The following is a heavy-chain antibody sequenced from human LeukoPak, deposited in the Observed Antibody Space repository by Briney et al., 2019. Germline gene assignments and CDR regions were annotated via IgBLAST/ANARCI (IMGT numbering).Heavy chain of an antibody. J-gene: IGHJ4*02. V-gene: IGHV3-9*01. CDR2: ISWNSGNM. D-gene: IGHD6-6*01. CDR3: ARGNSSSQFDY. CDR1: GFTFDDYA. Sequence: GGSLRLSCAASGFTFDDYAMHWVRQAPGKGLEWVSGISWNSGNMGYADSVQGRFTISRDNAKNSLYLQMNSLRAEDTAVYYCARGNSSSQFDYWGQGTLVTVSS.